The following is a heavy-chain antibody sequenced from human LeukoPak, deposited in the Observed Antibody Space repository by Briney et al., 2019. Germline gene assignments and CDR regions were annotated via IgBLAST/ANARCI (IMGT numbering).Heavy chain of an antibody. Sequence: SETLSLTCTVSSGSISSYYWSWIRQPPGKGLEWIGYIYYSGSTNYNPSLKSRVTISVDTSKNQFSLKLSSVTAADTAVYYCARARYRGFDYRGQGTLVTVSS. D-gene: IGHD1-1*01. J-gene: IGHJ4*02. V-gene: IGHV4-59*01. CDR1: SGSISSYY. CDR2: IYYSGST. CDR3: ARARYRGFDY.